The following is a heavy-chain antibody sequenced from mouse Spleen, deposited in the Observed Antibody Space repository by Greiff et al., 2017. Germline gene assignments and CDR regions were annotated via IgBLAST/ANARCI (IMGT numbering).Heavy chain of an antibody. V-gene: IGHV1-15*01. CDR2: IDPETGGT. Sequence: QVQLKQSGAELVRPGASVTLSCKASGYTFTDYEMHWVKQTPVHGLEWIGVIDPETGGTAYNQKFKGKAILTVDKSSSTAYMELRSLTSEDSAVYYCTHNGYYVGAWFAYWGQGTLVTVSA. J-gene: IGHJ3*01. D-gene: IGHD2-3*01. CDR1: GYTFTDYE. CDR3: THNGYYVGAWFAY.